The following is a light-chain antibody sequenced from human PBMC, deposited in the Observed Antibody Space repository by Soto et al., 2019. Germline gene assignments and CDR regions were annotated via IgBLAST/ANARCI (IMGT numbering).Light chain of an antibody. CDR1: QSISSW. CDR3: QQYNSYSCT. Sequence: MTHSPSTLSASVGDRVTITCRASQSISSWLAWYQQKPGKASKLLIYKAFSLESRVPSRFRGSGSGTEFTITISSLQPDDFATYYCQQYNSYSCTFGQGTRLEIK. J-gene: IGKJ5*01. CDR2: KAF. V-gene: IGKV1-5*03.